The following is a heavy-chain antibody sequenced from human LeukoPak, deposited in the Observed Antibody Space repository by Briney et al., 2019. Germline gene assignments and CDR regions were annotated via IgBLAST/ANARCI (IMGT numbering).Heavy chain of an antibody. J-gene: IGHJ4*02. Sequence: SETLSLTCAVYGGSFSGYYWSWIRQPPGKGLEWIGEINHSGSTNYNPSLKRRATISVDTSKNQFSLKLSSVTAADTAVYYCARSQVYYYDSSGYYYWGQGTLVTVSS. V-gene: IGHV4-34*01. D-gene: IGHD3-22*01. CDR3: ARSQVYYYDSSGYYY. CDR1: GGSFSGYY. CDR2: INHSGST.